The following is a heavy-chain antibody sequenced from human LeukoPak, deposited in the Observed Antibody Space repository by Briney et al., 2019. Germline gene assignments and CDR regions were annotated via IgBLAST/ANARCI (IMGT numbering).Heavy chain of an antibody. V-gene: IGHV1-69*06. D-gene: IGHD3-9*01. J-gene: IGHJ4*02. Sequence: SVKVSCKASGGTFRSYDISWVRQAPGQGLEWMGGIIPIFGTANYAQKFQGRVTITADKSTSTAYIELSSLRSEDTAVYYCASSGFNDILTGPFDYWGQGTLVTVSS. CDR3: ASSGFNDILTGPFDY. CDR1: GGTFRSYD. CDR2: IIPIFGTA.